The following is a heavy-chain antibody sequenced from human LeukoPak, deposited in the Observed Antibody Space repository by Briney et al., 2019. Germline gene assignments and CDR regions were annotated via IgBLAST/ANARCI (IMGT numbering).Heavy chain of an antibody. Sequence: GGSLRLSCAASGFTFSSYWMHWVRQAPGKGLVWVSRINSDGSSTSYADSVKGRFTISRDNAENTLYLQMNSLGAEDTAVYYCARGGYCSSTSCYPGYNWFDPWGQGTLVTVSS. D-gene: IGHD2-2*01. V-gene: IGHV3-74*01. J-gene: IGHJ5*02. CDR2: INSDGSST. CDR1: GFTFSSYW. CDR3: ARGGYCSSTSCYPGYNWFDP.